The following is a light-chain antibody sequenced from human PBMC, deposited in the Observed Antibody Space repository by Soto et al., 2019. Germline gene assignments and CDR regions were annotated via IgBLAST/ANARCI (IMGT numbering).Light chain of an antibody. J-gene: IGLJ1*01. Sequence: QSALTQPRSVSGSPGQSVTIACTGTSTDVGGYNYVSWYQQHPGKVPKLMLYDVSKRPSGVPDRFSGSKSGNTASLTIAGLQAEDEADYYCCSYAGRDTLYVFGSGIKLTVL. V-gene: IGLV2-11*01. CDR1: STDVGGYNY. CDR3: CSYAGRDTLYV. CDR2: DVS.